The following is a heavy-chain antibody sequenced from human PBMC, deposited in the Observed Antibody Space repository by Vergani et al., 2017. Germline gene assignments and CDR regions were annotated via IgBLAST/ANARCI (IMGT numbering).Heavy chain of an antibody. CDR2: IYYSGTT. J-gene: IGHJ3*02. V-gene: IGHV4-31*03. Sequence: QVQLQESGPGLVKASQTLSLTCSVSGAYVGSGGYYWSWVRQRPGMGLDWIGYIYYSGTTYYNPSLESRLTISLDTSENHLSLKLTSVTAADTAVYYCVKASGSTGSGAFDIWGQGTMVTVSS. CDR1: GAYVGSGGYY. CDR3: VKASGSTGSGAFDI. D-gene: IGHD1-26*01.